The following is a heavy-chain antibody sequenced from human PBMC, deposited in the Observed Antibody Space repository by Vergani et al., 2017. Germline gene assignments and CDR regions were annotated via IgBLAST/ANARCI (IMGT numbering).Heavy chain of an antibody. D-gene: IGHD1-14*01. Sequence: EVQLLESGGGLLQPGGSLRVSCAASGFIFGTYDMSWVRQAPGKGLEWVSGISGSGGSTYYADSVKGRFTISRDNSKNTLYLQMNSLRAEDTAVYYCAKAITRGRVRGMDVWGQGTTVTVSS. CDR2: ISGSGGST. V-gene: IGHV3-23*01. CDR3: AKAITRGRVRGMDV. CDR1: GFIFGTYD. J-gene: IGHJ6*02.